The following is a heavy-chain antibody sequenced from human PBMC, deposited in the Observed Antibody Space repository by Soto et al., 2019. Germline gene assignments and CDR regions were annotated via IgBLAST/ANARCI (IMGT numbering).Heavy chain of an antibody. CDR3: ARPDCISTSCYEYFDL. J-gene: IGHJ2*01. CDR1: GGSISSSSYY. V-gene: IGHV4-39*01. Sequence: QLQLQESGPGLVKPSETLSLTCTVSGGSISSSSYYWGWIRQPPGKGLEWIGSIYYSGSTYYNPSLKSRVTISVDTSKNQFSLKLSSVTAADTAVYYCARPDCISTSCYEYFDLWGRGTLVTVSS. CDR2: IYYSGST. D-gene: IGHD2-2*01.